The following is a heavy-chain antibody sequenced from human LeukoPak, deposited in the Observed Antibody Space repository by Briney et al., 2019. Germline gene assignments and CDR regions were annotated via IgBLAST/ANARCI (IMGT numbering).Heavy chain of an antibody. Sequence: GGSLRLSCAAAGFTFSSYGMRWVRQAPGKGLEWVAVIWYDGSNKYYADSVKGRFTISRDNSKNTLYLQMNSLRAEDTAVYYCARDRDPLLWFGELSYWGQGTLVTVSS. CDR1: GFTFSSYG. CDR3: ARDRDPLLWFGELSY. D-gene: IGHD3-10*01. CDR2: IWYDGSNK. J-gene: IGHJ4*02. V-gene: IGHV3-33*01.